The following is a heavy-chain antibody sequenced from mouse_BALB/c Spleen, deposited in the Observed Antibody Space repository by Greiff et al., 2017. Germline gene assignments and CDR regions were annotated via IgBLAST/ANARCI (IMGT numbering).Heavy chain of an antibody. V-gene: IGHV1-82*01. CDR2: IYPGDGDT. D-gene: IGHD1-1*01. CDR3: ARSYYGSSYVDY. CDR1: GYAFSSSW. Sequence: VQLQQSGPELVKPGASVKISCKASGYAFSSSWMNWVKQRPGQGLEWIGRIYPGDGDTNYNGKFKGKATLTADKSSSTAYMQLSSLTSVDSAVYFCARSYYGSSYVDYWGQGTTLTVSS. J-gene: IGHJ2*01.